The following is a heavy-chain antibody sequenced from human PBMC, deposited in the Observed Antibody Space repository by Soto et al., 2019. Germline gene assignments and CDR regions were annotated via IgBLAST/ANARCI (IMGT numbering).Heavy chain of an antibody. CDR2: IYYSGTT. J-gene: IGHJ4*02. V-gene: IGHV4-39*01. CDR3: ARHFSVDYFDY. Sequence: PSKTLSLTCTFSGDSLTSNSYIWAWLRQPPGKGLKWIGSIYYSGTTYYNPSLKSRVTISVDRSKNQFSLKLSSVTAADTAVYYCARHFSVDYFDYWGQGTLVTVSS. CDR1: GDSLTSNSYI.